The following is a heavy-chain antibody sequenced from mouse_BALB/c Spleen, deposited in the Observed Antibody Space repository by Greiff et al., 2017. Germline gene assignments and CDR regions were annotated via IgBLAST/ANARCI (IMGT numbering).Heavy chain of an antibody. CDR3: AMNGAMDY. CDR1: GFTFSSFG. V-gene: IGHV5-17*02. Sequence: EVMLVESGGGLVQPGGSRKPPCAASGFTFSSFGMHWVRQAPEKGLEWVAYISSGSSTIYYADTVKGGFTISRDNPKNTLFLQMTSLRSEDAAMYYCAMNGAMDYWGQGTSVTVSS. CDR2: ISSGSSTI. J-gene: IGHJ4*01. D-gene: IGHD1-2*01.